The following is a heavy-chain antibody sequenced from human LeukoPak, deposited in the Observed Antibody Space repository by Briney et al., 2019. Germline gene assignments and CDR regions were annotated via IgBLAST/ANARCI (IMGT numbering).Heavy chain of an antibody. Sequence: GGSLRLSCAASGFSFSRYGMHWVRQAPGKGLEWVTVISYDGSNKYYADSVKGRFTISRDNSKNTLYLQMNSLRAEDTAVYYCARDRDYGEDYWGQGTLVTVSS. J-gene: IGHJ4*02. V-gene: IGHV3-30*03. CDR3: ARDRDYGEDY. CDR2: ISYDGSNK. D-gene: IGHD4-17*01. CDR1: GFSFSRYG.